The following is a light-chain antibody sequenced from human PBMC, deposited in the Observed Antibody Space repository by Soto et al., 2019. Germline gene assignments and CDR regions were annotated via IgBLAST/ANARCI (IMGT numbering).Light chain of an antibody. CDR1: NSDVGGYNY. V-gene: IGLV2-14*01. Sequence: QSALTQPASISGSPGQSITISCTGTNSDVGGYNYVSWYQQYPGKAPKLMIYDVDNRPSGVSYRFSGFKSGKTASLTISGLQAEDEADYYCSSYTTSSTVVFGGGTKVTVL. CDR3: SSYTTSSTVV. CDR2: DVD. J-gene: IGLJ2*01.